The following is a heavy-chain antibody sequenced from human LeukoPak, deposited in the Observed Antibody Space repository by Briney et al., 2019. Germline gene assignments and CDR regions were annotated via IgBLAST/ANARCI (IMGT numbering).Heavy chain of an antibody. CDR3: AKRTGVTELHFDH. Sequence: PGGSLRLSCAASGFTFSSYWMSWVRQAPGKGLEWVSAINENGDGADYADSVRGRFTISRDNSQNTLYQQMNSLRAEDTAIYYCAKRTGVTELHFDHWGQGTLVTVSS. CDR2: INENGDGA. V-gene: IGHV3-23*01. CDR1: GFTFSSYW. D-gene: IGHD1-7*01. J-gene: IGHJ4*02.